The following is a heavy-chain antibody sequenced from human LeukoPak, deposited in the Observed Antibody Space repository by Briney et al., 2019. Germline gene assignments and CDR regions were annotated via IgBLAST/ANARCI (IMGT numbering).Heavy chain of an antibody. V-gene: IGHV3-7*01. D-gene: IGHD5-18*01. Sequence: GGSLRLSCAASGFSFGSYGMHWVRQAPGKGLEWVANIKEDGSDKYYVDSVKGRFTISRDNAKNSLYLQMNNLRAEDTAVYYCARDVGYFRFDYWGQGTLVTVSS. CDR2: IKEDGSDK. CDR3: ARDVGYFRFDY. J-gene: IGHJ4*02. CDR1: GFSFGSYG.